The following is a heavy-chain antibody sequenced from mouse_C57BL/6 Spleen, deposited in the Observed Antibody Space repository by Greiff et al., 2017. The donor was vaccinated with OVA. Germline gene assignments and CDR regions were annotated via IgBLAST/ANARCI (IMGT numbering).Heavy chain of an antibody. V-gene: IGHV2-9-1*01. Sequence: VQLMESGPGLVAPSQSLSITCTVSGFSLTSYAISWVRQPPGKGLEWLGVIWTGGGTNYNSALKSRLSISKDNAKNQVFLKMNSLQTDDTARYYCARDRQLGGGYDLDYWGQGTTLTVSS. J-gene: IGHJ2*01. CDR1: GFSLTSYA. CDR3: ARDRQLGGGYDLDY. CDR2: IWTGGGT. D-gene: IGHD4-1*02.